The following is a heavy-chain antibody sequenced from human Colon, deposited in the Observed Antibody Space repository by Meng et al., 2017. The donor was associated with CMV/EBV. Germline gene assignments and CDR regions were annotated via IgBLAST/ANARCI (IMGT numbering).Heavy chain of an antibody. J-gene: IGHJ4*02. Sequence: ASAMHWVRQASGKGLEWVGRIRGKTHNYATTYGASVKGRFTISRDDSKSTVYLHMNSLKTEDTAVYFCTNDFYDSTGYYSPFLNDYWGQGTLVTVSS. D-gene: IGHD3-22*01. CDR1: ASA. V-gene: IGHV3-73*01. CDR3: TNDFYDSTGYYSPFLNDY. CDR2: IRGKTHNYAT.